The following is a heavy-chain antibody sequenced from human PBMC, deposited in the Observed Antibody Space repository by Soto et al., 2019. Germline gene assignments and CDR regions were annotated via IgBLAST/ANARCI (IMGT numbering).Heavy chain of an antibody. V-gene: IGHV3-15*01. J-gene: IGHJ4*02. Sequence: EVQLVESGGGLVKPGGSLRLSCAASGFTFSNAWMSWVRQAPGKGLEWVGRIKSKTDGETTDYAAPVKGRFTISRDDSKNTLYLQMNSLKTEDTAVYYCTTDDTYWLDYWGQGTLVTVSS. CDR1: GFTFSNAW. D-gene: IGHD2-15*01. CDR3: TTDDTYWLDY. CDR2: IKSKTDGETT.